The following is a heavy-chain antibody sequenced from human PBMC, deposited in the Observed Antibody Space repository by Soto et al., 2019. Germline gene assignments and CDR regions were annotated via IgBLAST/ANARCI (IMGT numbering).Heavy chain of an antibody. Sequence: QVQLQESGPGLVQPAGTLSLTCTVSGGSVTSRNWWIWVRQPPGKGLEWIGAIHHSGTTDYNPSPKSRATISVEKPKNHSSRGLPFVPPADTPLYYCASQELELDGFAPGGQGPLFSVPP. CDR3: ASQELELDGFAP. CDR2: IHHSGTT. J-gene: IGHJ5*02. V-gene: IGHV4-4*02. CDR1: GGSVTSRNW. D-gene: IGHD1-7*01.